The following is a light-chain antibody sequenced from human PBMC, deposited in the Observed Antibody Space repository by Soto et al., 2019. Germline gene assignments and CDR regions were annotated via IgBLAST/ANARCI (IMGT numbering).Light chain of an antibody. J-gene: IGLJ2*01. V-gene: IGLV2-14*03. CDR3: CSCTSSSTI. CDR1: CSDIGTYDY. Sequence: QSVLTKPASVSGSPGQSITISCTGTCSDIGTYDYVSWYQQHPGRAPQLIIYDVSYRSSGISDRFSGSKSGYTASLTISGLQADDEADYYFCSCTSSSTIFGGGTKLTVL. CDR2: DVS.